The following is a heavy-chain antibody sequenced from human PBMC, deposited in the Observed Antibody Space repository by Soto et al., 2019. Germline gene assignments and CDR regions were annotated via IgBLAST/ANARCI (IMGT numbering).Heavy chain of an antibody. V-gene: IGHV3-30*18. CDR3: AKDPAGCSGHYYYYMDV. D-gene: IGHD6-19*01. J-gene: IGHJ6*03. CDR2: ISYDGSNK. Sequence: GGSLRLSCAASGFTFSSYGMHWVRQAPGKGQEWVAVISYDGSNKYYADSMKGRFTISRDNSKNTLYLQMNSLRAEDTAVYYCAKDPAGCSGHYYYYMDVWGQGTTVTVSS. CDR1: GFTFSSYG.